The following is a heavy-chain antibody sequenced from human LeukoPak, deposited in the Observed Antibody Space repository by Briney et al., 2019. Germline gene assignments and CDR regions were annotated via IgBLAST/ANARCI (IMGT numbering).Heavy chain of an antibody. CDR2: IRRKAYGGTK. CDR3: TRDKVTVTTGDTNAFDI. Sequence: GGSLRLSCTASGFTFGDYAMSWVRQAPGKGLEWVSSIRRKAYGGTKQYAASVKGRFTISRDDSKSVAYLQMNSLETEDTAVYYCTRDKVTVTTGDTNAFDIWGQGTMVTVSS. J-gene: IGHJ3*02. V-gene: IGHV3-49*04. CDR1: GFTFGDYA. D-gene: IGHD4-17*01.